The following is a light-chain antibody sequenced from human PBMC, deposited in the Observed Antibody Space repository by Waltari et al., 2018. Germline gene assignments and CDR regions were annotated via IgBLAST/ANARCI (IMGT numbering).Light chain of an antibody. CDR3: QQHDNPPFT. V-gene: IGKV1-33*01. CDR2: DAS. CDR1: HDISDY. Sequence: DIQMTQSPSSLSASVGDTVTITCQANHDISDYLNWYQQKPGNAPNLLIADASHLEAGVPSRFSGSGYGTDFTFTISSLQPEDFATYYCQQHDNPPFTFGQGTKLEIK. J-gene: IGKJ2*01.